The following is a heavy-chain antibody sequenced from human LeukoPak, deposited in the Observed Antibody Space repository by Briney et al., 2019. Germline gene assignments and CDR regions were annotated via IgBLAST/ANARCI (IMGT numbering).Heavy chain of an antibody. Sequence: GASVKVSCKASGYTFTAYYMHWVRQAPGQGLEWMGWIHPNTGGTNYAQQLQGRVTMTRDTSFSTAYADLNRLTSDDTAVYYCARDPEVVVEPAAVRVDYWGQGTLVTVSA. CDR3: ARDPEVVVEPAAVRVDY. CDR2: IHPNTGGT. D-gene: IGHD2-2*01. V-gene: IGHV1-2*02. CDR1: GYTFTAYY. J-gene: IGHJ4*02.